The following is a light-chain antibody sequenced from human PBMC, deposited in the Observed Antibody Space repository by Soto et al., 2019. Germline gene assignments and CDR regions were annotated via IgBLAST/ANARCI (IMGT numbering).Light chain of an antibody. J-gene: IGKJ1*01. CDR3: QHYGNSPT. CDR1: QSVTDNY. V-gene: IGKV3-20*01. CDR2: GTS. Sequence: EIVLTQSPGTLSLSPGERATLSCRASQSVTDNYLSWYQQRPGQAPRLLIYGTSSRATGIPDRFSGSRSGTDFTLTISRLEPEDSAVYYCQHYGNSPTVGQGTKVEIK.